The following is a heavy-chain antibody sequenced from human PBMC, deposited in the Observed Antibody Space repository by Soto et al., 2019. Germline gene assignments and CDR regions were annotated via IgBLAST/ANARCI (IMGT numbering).Heavy chain of an antibody. D-gene: IGHD3-10*01. CDR2: IIPNLGIA. Sequence: SVKVSCKASGYTFTSYGIIWVRQAPGQGLEWMGRIIPNLGIANYAQKFQGRVTITADKSTSTAYMELSSLRSEDTAVYYCAREGGSGSYWGYYYYYMDVWGKGTTVTVSS. V-gene: IGHV1-69*04. CDR1: GYTFTSYG. J-gene: IGHJ6*03. CDR3: AREGGSGSYWGYYYYYMDV.